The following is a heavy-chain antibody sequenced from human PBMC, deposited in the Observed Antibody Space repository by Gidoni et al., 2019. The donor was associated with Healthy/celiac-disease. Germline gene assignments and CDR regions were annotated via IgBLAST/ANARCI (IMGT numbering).Heavy chain of an antibody. Sequence: QVQLVQSGAEVKKPGASVKVSCKASGYTFTSYGISWVRQAPGQGLEWMGWISAYNGNTNYAQKLQGRVTMTTDTSTSTAYMELRSLRSDDTAGYYCARDLKWCSGGSYPCYGGILRGVFDYWGQGTLVTVSS. CDR1: GYTFTSYG. V-gene: IGHV1-18*01. CDR2: ISAYNGNT. CDR3: ARDLKWCSGGSYPCYGGILRGVFDY. J-gene: IGHJ4*02. D-gene: IGHD2-15*01.